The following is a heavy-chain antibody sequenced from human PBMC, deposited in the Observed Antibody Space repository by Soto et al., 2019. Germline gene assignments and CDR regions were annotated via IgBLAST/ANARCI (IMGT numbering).Heavy chain of an antibody. CDR2: ISGSGGST. D-gene: IGHD3-3*01. Sequence: GGSLRLSCAASGFTFSGYAMSWVRQAPGKGLEWVSAISGSGGSTYYADSVKGRFTISRDNSKNTLYLQMNSLRAEDTAVYYCAKCGLGLRFFPNWFDPWGQGTLVTVSS. CDR1: GFTFSGYA. CDR3: AKCGLGLRFFPNWFDP. V-gene: IGHV3-23*01. J-gene: IGHJ5*02.